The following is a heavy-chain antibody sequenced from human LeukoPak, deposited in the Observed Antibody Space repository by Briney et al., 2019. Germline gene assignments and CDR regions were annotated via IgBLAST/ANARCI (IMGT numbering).Heavy chain of an antibody. V-gene: IGHV3-23*01. CDR2: ISGSGGST. Sequence: GGSLRLSCAASGFTFSSYAMSWVRQAPGKGLEWVSAISGSGGSTYYADSVKGRFTISRDNSKNTLYLQMDSLRAEDKAVYYCAKGKDDYYSVSFQHWGQGTLVTVSS. CDR1: GFTFSSYA. CDR3: AKGKDDYYSVSFQH. J-gene: IGHJ1*01. D-gene: IGHD5/OR15-5a*01.